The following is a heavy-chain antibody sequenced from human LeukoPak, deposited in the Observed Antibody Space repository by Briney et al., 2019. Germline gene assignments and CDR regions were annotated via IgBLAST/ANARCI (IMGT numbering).Heavy chain of an antibody. Sequence: SETLSLTCAVPGYSISSGYYWGWIRQPPGKGLEWIGSIYHSGSTYYNPSLKSRVTISVDASKNQLSLKLSSVTAADTAVYYCARGPDSYGYSGYWGQGTLVTVSS. V-gene: IGHV4-38-2*01. CDR1: GYSISSGYY. D-gene: IGHD5-18*01. CDR2: IYHSGST. J-gene: IGHJ4*02. CDR3: ARGPDSYGYSGY.